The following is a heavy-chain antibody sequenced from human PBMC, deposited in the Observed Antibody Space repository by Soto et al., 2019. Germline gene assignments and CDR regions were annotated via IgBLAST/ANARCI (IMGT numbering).Heavy chain of an antibody. D-gene: IGHD2-8*01. CDR1: GGTFSSYS. J-gene: IGHJ4*02. Sequence: VASVNVSCKCSGGTFSSYSISWVRQAPGQGLECMGGIIPIFGTANYAQKFQGRVTITADKSTSTAYMELSSLRSEDTAVYYCARKGMDYFDYWGQGTLVTVSS. CDR2: IIPIFGTA. CDR3: ARKGMDYFDY. V-gene: IGHV1-69*06.